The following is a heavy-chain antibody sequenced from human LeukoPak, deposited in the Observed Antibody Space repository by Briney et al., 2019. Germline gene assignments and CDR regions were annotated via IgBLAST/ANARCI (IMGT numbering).Heavy chain of an antibody. V-gene: IGHV3-48*03. D-gene: IGHD2-2*01. CDR3: ATYCTSGNCYLPTWS. Sequence: GGSLRLSCAASGFTFSSYEMNWVRQAPGKGLEWISYISSAGTTKIYADSVKGRFTISRDNAKNSLYLQMNGLRAEDTAVYYCATYCTSGNCYLPTWSWGQGTLVTVSS. CDR1: GFTFSSYE. J-gene: IGHJ5*02. CDR2: ISSAGTTK.